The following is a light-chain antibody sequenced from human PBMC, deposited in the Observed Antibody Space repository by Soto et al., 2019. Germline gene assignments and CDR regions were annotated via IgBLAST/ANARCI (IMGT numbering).Light chain of an antibody. CDR2: GAS. V-gene: IGKV1-39*01. CDR1: QSISTY. Sequence: DIELTQSPSSLSASVGDRVTITCRASQSISTYLNWYQQKGGKAPKLLIHGASSLQSGVPLRFSATGSGTDFSLTIMSLQPEYFATYYCQQSYSTLLSVGGGTKVDIK. CDR3: QQSYSTLLS. J-gene: IGKJ4*01.